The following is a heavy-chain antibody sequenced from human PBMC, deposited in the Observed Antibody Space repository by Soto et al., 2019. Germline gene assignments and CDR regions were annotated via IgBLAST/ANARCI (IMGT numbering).Heavy chain of an antibody. J-gene: IGHJ4*02. V-gene: IGHV1-69*13. CDR1: GGTFSSYA. D-gene: IGHD4-4*01. CDR3: AGVHMNRFYSNYVRVKVVDY. CDR2: IIPIFGTA. Sequence: SVKVSCKASGGTFSSYAISWVRQAPGQGLEWMGGIIPIFGTANYAQKFQGRVTITADESTSTAYMELRSLRSDDTAVYYCAGVHMNRFYSNYVRVKVVDYWGQGTLVTVSS.